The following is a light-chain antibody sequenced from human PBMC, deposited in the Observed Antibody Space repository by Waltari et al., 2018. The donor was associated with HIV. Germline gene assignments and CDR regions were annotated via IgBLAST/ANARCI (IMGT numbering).Light chain of an antibody. V-gene: IGKV3-11*01. CDR3: QQRSDWPT. CDR2: DAS. Sequence: EIVLTQSPATLHLSPGERATLSCGASQSVRYYLNWYQQKPGQAPRLLIFDASERATGIPARFSGSGSGSDFTLTISSLEPEDFAVYYCQQRSDWPTFGQGTRLEIK. J-gene: IGKJ2*01. CDR1: QSVRYY.